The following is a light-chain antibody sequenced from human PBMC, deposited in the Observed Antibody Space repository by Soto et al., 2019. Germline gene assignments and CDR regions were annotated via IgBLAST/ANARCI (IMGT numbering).Light chain of an antibody. J-gene: IGKJ1*01. V-gene: IGKV4-1*01. Sequence: DIVMTQSPDSLAVSLGERATINCKSSQSVLYSSNNKNYLTWYQQKPGQPPKLLIYWASTRESGVPDRFSGSGSGTDVALTISSLQAEDVAVYYCQQYYNTPWTFCQGTKVEIK. CDR3: QQYYNTPWT. CDR1: QSVLYSSNNKNY. CDR2: WAS.